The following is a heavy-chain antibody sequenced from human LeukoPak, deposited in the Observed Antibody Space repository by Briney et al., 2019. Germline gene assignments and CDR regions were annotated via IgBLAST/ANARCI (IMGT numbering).Heavy chain of an antibody. J-gene: IGHJ1*01. D-gene: IGHD1-26*01. Sequence: PGRSLRLSCAASGFTFDDYAMHWVRQAPGKGLEWVSGISWNSGSIGYADSVKGRFTISRDNAKNSLYLQMNSLRAEDTALYYCAKDMGTVGANFEYFQHWGQGTLVTVSS. CDR2: ISWNSGSI. CDR1: GFTFDDYA. V-gene: IGHV3-9*01. CDR3: AKDMGTVGANFEYFQH.